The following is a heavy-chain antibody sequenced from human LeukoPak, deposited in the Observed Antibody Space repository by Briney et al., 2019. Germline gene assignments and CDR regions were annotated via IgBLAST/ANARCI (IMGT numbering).Heavy chain of an antibody. D-gene: IGHD2-2*02. CDR3: ARGRRYCSSTSCYTIDY. J-gene: IGHJ4*02. CDR1: GFTFSSYS. CDR2: ISSSSNYI. V-gene: IGHV3-21*01. Sequence: GGSLRLSCAASGFTFSSYSMNWVRQAPGKGLEWVPSISSSSNYIYYADSVKGRFTISRDNAKNSLYLQMNSLRAEDTAVYYCARGRRYCSSTSCYTIDYWGQGTLVTVSS.